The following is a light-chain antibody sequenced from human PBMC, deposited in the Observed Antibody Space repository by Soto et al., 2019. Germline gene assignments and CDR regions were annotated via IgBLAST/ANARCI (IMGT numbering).Light chain of an antibody. V-gene: IGKV3-11*01. CDR3: QQRSNWLPWT. CDR1: QSVGVY. J-gene: IGKJ1*01. Sequence: EIVLTQSPDTLSLSPGERATLSCWASQSVGVYLTWYQQKPGQAPRVLIYDASIRAAGIPARFSGSGSGTDFTLTISSLEPEDFAVYDCQQRSNWLPWTFGQGTKVEIK. CDR2: DAS.